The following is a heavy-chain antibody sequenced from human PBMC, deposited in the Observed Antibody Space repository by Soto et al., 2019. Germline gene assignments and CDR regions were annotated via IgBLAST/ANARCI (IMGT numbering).Heavy chain of an antibody. D-gene: IGHD3-9*01. V-gene: IGHV6-1*01. CDR1: GDSVSSNSAT. J-gene: IGHJ4*02. CDR2: AYYRSKWYS. CDR3: VRDGSNDWDFDY. Sequence: SQTLSLPCAISGDSVSSNSATWNLIRQSPSRGLEWLGRAYYRSKWYSDCALSVKGRITINPDTSKNQFSLQLNSVSPEDTAVYYCVRDGSNDWDFDYWGQGTLVTVS.